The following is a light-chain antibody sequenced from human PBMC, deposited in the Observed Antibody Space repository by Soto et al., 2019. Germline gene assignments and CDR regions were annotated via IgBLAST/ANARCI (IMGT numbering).Light chain of an antibody. CDR1: QSIGGW. V-gene: IGKV1-5*01. J-gene: IGKJ1*01. CDR3: QQYYTYPT. Sequence: IQMTQSPSTLSASVGDRVSITCRASQSIGGWLAWYQRKPGTAPKLLIYDASTLQSGVPSRFSASGSGTDFTLTITGLQPDDFATYYCQQYYTYPTFGPGTKVDTK. CDR2: DAS.